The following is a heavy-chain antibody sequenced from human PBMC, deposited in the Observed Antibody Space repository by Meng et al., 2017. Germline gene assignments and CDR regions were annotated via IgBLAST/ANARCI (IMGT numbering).Heavy chain of an antibody. CDR2: ISAYNGNT. V-gene: IGHV1-18*01. Sequence: ASVKVSCKASGYTFTSYGISWVRQAPGQGLEWMGWISAYNGNTNYAQKLQGRVTMTTDTSTSTAYMELRSLRSDDTAVYYCARVPPDYYDSSGYAGYWGQGTLVTVSS. CDR3: ARVPPDYYDSSGYAGY. J-gene: IGHJ4*02. D-gene: IGHD3-22*01. CDR1: GYTFTSYG.